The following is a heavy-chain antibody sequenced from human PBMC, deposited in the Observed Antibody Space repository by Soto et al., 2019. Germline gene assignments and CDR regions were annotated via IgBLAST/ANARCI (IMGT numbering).Heavy chain of an antibody. Sequence: QVQLQESGPGVVKPSETLSLTCTVSGGSISSYYWTWIRQPPGKGLEWIGYIHYNGSTNYNPSLKSRVTISIDTSKNQFSLRLSSVTAADTAVYYCARFCSGGRCPDYWGQGTLVTVSS. D-gene: IGHD2-15*01. CDR1: GGSISSYY. CDR2: IHYNGST. CDR3: ARFCSGGRCPDY. V-gene: IGHV4-59*01. J-gene: IGHJ4*02.